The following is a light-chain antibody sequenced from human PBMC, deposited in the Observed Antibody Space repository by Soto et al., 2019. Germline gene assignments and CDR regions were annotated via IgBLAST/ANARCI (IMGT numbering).Light chain of an antibody. Sequence: QSVLTQPPSVSAAPGQKVTISCSGSGSNIGGNSVSWYQQLPGTAPKLLIYDDNKRPSGIPDRFSGSKSGTSATLGITGFQTGDEADYYCGSWDSSLSAYVFGTGTKVPS. CDR1: GSNIGGNS. V-gene: IGLV1-51*01. CDR3: GSWDSSLSAYV. CDR2: DDN. J-gene: IGLJ1*01.